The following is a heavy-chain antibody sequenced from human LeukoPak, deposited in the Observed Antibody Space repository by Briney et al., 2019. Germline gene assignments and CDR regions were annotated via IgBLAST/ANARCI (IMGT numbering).Heavy chain of an antibody. J-gene: IGHJ6*03. CDR3: ARDKWLPGYYYYMDV. D-gene: IGHD3-22*01. Sequence: PGGSLRLSCAASGFTVSSNYMSWVRQAPGKGLEWVSVIYSGGSTYYADSVKGRFTISRDNSKNTLYLQMNSLRAEDTAVYYCARDKWLPGYYYYMDVWGKGTTVTISS. CDR2: IYSGGST. CDR1: GFTVSSNY. V-gene: IGHV3-66*01.